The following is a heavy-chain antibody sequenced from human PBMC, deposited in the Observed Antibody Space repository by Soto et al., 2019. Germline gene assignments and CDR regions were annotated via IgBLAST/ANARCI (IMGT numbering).Heavy chain of an antibody. J-gene: IGHJ6*03. CDR2: IWYDGSNK. CDR1: GFTFSSYG. D-gene: IGHD3-3*01. V-gene: IGHV3-33*01. CDR3: ARSPSERLRFYYYYYMDV. Sequence: GGSLRLSCAASGFTFSSYGMHWVRQAPGKGLEWVAVIWYDGSNKYYADSVKGRFTISRDNSKNTLYLQMNSLRAEDTAVYYCARSPSERLRFYYYYYMDVWGKGTTVNVSS.